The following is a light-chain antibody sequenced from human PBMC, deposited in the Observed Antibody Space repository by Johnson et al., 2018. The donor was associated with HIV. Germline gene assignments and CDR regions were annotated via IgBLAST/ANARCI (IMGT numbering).Light chain of an antibody. CDR3: GTWDNSLIPVYV. Sequence: QSVLTQPPSVSAAPGQKVTISCSGSSSNIGNNYVSWYQHLPGTAPRLLIYDDIKRPSGIPDRFSGSKSGTSATLGITGLQTGDEADYYCGTWDNSLIPVYVFGTATRVSVL. CDR2: DDI. J-gene: IGLJ1*01. V-gene: IGLV1-51*01. CDR1: SSNIGNNY.